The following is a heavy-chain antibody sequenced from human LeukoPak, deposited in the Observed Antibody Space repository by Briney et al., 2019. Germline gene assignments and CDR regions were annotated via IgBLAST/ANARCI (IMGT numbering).Heavy chain of an antibody. J-gene: IGHJ5*01. D-gene: IGHD2-2*01. V-gene: IGHV3-33*01. CDR3: ARDCSSASCYLDS. Sequence: GSLRLSCAASGFSFSSYGMHWVRQAPGKGLEWVAIIWYDGSNQYYGDSVKGRFTISRDNSKNTLYLQMNSLRAEDPAVYYCARDCSSASCYLDSWGQGTLVTVSS. CDR1: GFSFSSYG. CDR2: IWYDGSNQ.